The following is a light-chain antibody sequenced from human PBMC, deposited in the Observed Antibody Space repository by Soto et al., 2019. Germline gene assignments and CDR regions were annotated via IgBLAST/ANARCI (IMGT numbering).Light chain of an antibody. CDR2: KAS. CDR3: QQYNSYSWK. CDR1: QSIRSW. J-gene: IGKJ1*01. V-gene: IGKV1-5*03. Sequence: DIQMTQSPSTLSASVGDRVTITCRASQSIRSWLAWYQQKPGKAPKLLIYKASSLESGVPSRFSGSGSGTEFTLTISSLQPDDFATSYCQQYNSYSWKFGQGTKLDIK.